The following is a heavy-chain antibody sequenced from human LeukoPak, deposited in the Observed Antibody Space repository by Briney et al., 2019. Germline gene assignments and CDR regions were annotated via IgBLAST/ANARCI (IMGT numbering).Heavy chain of an antibody. D-gene: IGHD3-10*01. CDR3: AKEGTPQVSTWYDL. CDR2: ISYEGGTQ. V-gene: IGHV3-30*18. J-gene: IGHJ5*02. CDR1: GFTFSSYA. Sequence: GGSLRLSCAASGFTFSSYAMSWVRQAPGKGLEWVAVISYEGGTQHYADSVKGRFIISRDNPRNTLYLQTNILRTEDTAVYYCAKEGTPQVSTWYDLWGQGTQVIVSS.